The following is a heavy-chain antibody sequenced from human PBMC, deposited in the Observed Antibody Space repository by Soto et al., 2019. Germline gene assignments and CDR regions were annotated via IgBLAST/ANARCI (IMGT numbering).Heavy chain of an antibody. D-gene: IGHD6-13*01. V-gene: IGHV3-53*01. J-gene: IGHJ6*02. Sequence: PGGSLRLSCAASGFTVSSNYMSWVRQAPGKGLEWVSVIYSGGSTYYADSVKGRFTISRDNSKNTLYLQMNSLRAEDTAVYYCARESWSISTYYYGMDVWGQGTTVTVSS. CDR3: ARESWSISTYYYGMDV. CDR2: IYSGGST. CDR1: GFTVSSNY.